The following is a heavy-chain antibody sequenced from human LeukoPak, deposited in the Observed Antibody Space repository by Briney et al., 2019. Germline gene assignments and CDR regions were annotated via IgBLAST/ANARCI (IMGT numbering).Heavy chain of an antibody. CDR1: GYTFRNYA. J-gene: IGHJ4*02. CDR2: ISDYNGNT. D-gene: IGHD3-22*01. V-gene: IGHV1-18*01. CDR3: ARDDYYDSSGYFPGMNY. Sequence: ASVKVSCKASGYTFRNYAITWVRQAPGQGLEWMGWISDYNGNTNYAQKFQGRVTMTTDTSTSTAYMELRSLRSDDTAVYYCARDDYYDSSGYFPGMNYWGQGTLVTVSS.